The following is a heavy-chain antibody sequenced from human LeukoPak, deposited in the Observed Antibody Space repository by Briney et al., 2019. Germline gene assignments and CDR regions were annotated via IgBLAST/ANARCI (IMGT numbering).Heavy chain of an antibody. Sequence: ASVKVSCKASGGTFSSYAISWVRQAPGQGLEWMGWINPNSGGTNYAQKFQGRVTMTRDTSISTAYMELSRLRSDDTAVYYCARSPRVLLWFGELLYGHNYFDYWGQGTLVTVSS. CDR2: INPNSGGT. J-gene: IGHJ4*02. V-gene: IGHV1-2*02. CDR3: ARSPRVLLWFGELLYGHNYFDY. CDR1: GGTFSSYA. D-gene: IGHD3-10*01.